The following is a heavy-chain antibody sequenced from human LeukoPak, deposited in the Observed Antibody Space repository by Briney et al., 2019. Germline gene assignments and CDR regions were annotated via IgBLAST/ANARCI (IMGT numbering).Heavy chain of an antibody. J-gene: IGHJ4*02. CDR3: AKGSLGSWYYFDY. CDR2: FSRSGPDT. V-gene: IGHV3-23*01. Sequence: QPGWSLRLSCAASGFTFGSSAMSWVRQAPGKGPEWVSTFSRSGPDTYYADSVKGRFTIFRDNSKNTLYLQMNSLRAEDTAVYYCAKGSLGSWYYFDYWGQGTLVTVSS. D-gene: IGHD6-13*01. CDR1: GFTFGSSA.